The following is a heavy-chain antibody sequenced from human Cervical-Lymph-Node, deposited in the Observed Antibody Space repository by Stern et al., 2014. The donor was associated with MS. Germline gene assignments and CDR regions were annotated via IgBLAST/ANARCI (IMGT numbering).Heavy chain of an antibody. CDR1: GFTFSRHW. D-gene: IGHD1/OR15-1a*01. CDR3: ASPPWACTGTRCPHGTWFDP. J-gene: IGHJ5*02. V-gene: IGHV3-7*01. CDR2: IKEDGSEK. Sequence: EVQLVESGGGLVQPGGSLRLSCAASGFTFSRHWMTWVRQAPGKGLEWVANIKEDGSEKYYADSVEGRFSISRDNAKKSLYLQMNSLRAEDTAIYYCASPPWACTGTRCPHGTWFDPWGQGTLVTVSS.